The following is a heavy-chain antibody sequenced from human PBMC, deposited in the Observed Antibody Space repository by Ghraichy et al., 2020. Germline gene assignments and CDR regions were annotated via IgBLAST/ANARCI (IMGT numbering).Heavy chain of an antibody. Sequence: GGSLRLSCAASGFTFDSYRMSWVRQAPGKGLEWVANIDQDGSGTYYGDSVKGRFSISRDNAKNSLSLQMNSLRAEDTAVYYCAKIHIDGLDCWGQGTLVTVSS. D-gene: IGHD5-24*01. CDR3: AKIHIDGLDC. CDR2: IDQDGSGT. V-gene: IGHV3-7*03. CDR1: GFTFDSYR. J-gene: IGHJ4*02.